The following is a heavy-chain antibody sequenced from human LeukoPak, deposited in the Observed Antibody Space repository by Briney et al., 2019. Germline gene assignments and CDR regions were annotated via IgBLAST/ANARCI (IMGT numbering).Heavy chain of an antibody. Sequence: SETLSLTCTVSGGSISSSSYYWGWIRQPPGKGLEWIGYIYYSGSTNYNPSLKSRVTISVDRSKNQFSLKLSSVTAADTAVYYCARGSAVAGTGVDYWGQGTLVTVSS. CDR3: ARGSAVAGTGVDY. D-gene: IGHD6-19*01. V-gene: IGHV4-61*05. J-gene: IGHJ4*02. CDR1: GGSISSSSYY. CDR2: IYYSGST.